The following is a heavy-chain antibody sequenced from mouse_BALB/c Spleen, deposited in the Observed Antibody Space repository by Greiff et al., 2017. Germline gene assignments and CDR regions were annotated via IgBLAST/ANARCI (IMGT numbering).Heavy chain of an antibody. D-gene: IGHD1-1*01. CDR2: ISSGGSYT. CDR1: GFTFSSYA. J-gene: IGHJ3*01. CDR3: ARENYYGSSDGFAY. Sequence: EVQRVESGGGLVKPGGSLKLSCAASGFTFSSYAMSWVRQSPEKRLEWVAEISSGGSYTYYPDTVTGRFTISRDNAKNTLYLEMSSLRSEDTAMYYCARENYYGSSDGFAYWGQGTLVTVSA. V-gene: IGHV5-9-4*01.